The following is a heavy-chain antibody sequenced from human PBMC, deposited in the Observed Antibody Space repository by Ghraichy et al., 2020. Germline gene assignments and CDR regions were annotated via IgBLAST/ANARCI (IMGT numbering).Heavy chain of an antibody. V-gene: IGHV3-30*02. CDR3: AKDRLGYYDSSGAWFDP. CDR2: IRYDGSNK. D-gene: IGHD3-22*01. J-gene: IGHJ5*02. Sequence: GGSLRLSCAASGFTFSSYGMHWVRQAPGKGLEWVAFIRYDGSNKYYADSVKGRFTISRDNSKNTLYLQMNSLRAEDTAVYYCAKDRLGYYDSSGAWFDPWGQGTLVTVSS. CDR1: GFTFSSYG.